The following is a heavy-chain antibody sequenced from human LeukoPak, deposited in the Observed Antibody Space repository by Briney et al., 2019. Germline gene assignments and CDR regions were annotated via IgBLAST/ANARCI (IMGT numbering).Heavy chain of an antibody. CDR3: ARGVXXAAXQXGY. Sequence: SETLSLTCTVSGGSISSYYWSWIRQPPGKGLEWIGYIYYSGTTNYNPSLKSRVTISVDTSKNQFSLKLSAVTAADTAVYYCARGVXXAAXQXGYWGQGXLVTVSS. V-gene: IGHV4-59*01. D-gene: IGHD2-8*01. J-gene: IGHJ4*02. CDR1: GGSISSYY. CDR2: IYYSGTT.